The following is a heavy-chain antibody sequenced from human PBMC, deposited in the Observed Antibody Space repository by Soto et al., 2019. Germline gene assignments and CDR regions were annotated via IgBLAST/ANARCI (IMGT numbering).Heavy chain of an antibody. CDR1: GGSISSGGYY. CDR3: AREVFLWFGELLPGGMDV. D-gene: IGHD3-10*01. CDR2: IYYSGST. Sequence: PSETLSLTCTVSGGSISSGGYYWSWIRQHPGKGLEWIGYIYYSGSTYYNPSLKSRVTISVDTSKNQFSLKLSSVTAADTAVYYCAREVFLWFGELLPGGMDVWGQGTTVTVSS. V-gene: IGHV4-31*03. J-gene: IGHJ6*02.